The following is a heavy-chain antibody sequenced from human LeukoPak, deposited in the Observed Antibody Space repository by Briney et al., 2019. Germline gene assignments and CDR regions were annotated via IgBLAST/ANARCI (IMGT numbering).Heavy chain of an antibody. D-gene: IGHD2-15*01. J-gene: IGHJ6*01. V-gene: IGHV3-48*02. CDR1: GFTVSSYS. CDR3: ARVRIYCNGGFCPRDYYGMHV. Sequence: PGGSLRLSCAAPGFTVSSYSMNWVRQAPGKGLEWVSYISNTSGTIYYADSVRGRFTISRDNARSSLYLQINSLRDEDTAVYYCARVRIYCNGGFCPRDYYGMHVWGQGPTVTVSS. CDR2: ISNTSGTI.